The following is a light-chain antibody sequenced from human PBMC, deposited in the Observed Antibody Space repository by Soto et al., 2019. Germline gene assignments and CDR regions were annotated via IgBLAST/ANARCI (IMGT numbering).Light chain of an antibody. J-gene: IGKJ1*01. CDR3: QQYGSSPQT. V-gene: IGKV3-20*01. Sequence: VLTQSQGTLSLSPGERATLSCRASQSVSSSYLAWYQQKPGQAPRLLIYGASSRATGIPDRFSGSGSGTDFTLTISRLEPEDFAVYYCQQYGSSPQTFAQGTKVDIK. CDR2: GAS. CDR1: QSVSSSY.